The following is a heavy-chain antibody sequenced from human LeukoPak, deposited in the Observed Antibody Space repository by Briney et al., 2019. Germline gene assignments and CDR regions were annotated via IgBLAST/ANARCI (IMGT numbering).Heavy chain of an antibody. CDR2: IYYSGST. D-gene: IGHD3-10*01. V-gene: IGHV4-39*01. CDR1: GGSISSSSYY. J-gene: IGHJ3*02. Sequence: PSQTLSLTCTVSGGSISSSSYYWGWIRQPPGKGLEWIGSIYYSGSTYYNPSLKSRVTISVDTSKNQFSLKLSSVTAADTAVYYCARSNVLLWFGESGDDAFDIWGQGTMVTVSS. CDR3: ARSNVLLWFGESGDDAFDI.